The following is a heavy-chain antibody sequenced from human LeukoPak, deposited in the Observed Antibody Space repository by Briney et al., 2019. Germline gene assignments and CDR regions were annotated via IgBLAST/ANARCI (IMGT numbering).Heavy chain of an antibody. J-gene: IGHJ4*02. CDR2: INPSGST. CDR3: ARGRVDIVVVPAAMSRYFDY. D-gene: IGHD2-2*03. Sequence: SETLSLTCAVYGGSFSGYYWSWIRQPPGKGLEWIGEINPSGSTNCNPSLKSRVTISVDTSKNQFSLKLSSVTAADTAVYYCARGRVDIVVVPAAMSRYFDYWGQGTLVTVSS. CDR1: GGSFSGYY. V-gene: IGHV4-34*01.